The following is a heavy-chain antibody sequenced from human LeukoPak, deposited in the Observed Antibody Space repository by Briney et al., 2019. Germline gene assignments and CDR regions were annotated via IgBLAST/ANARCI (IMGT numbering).Heavy chain of an antibody. V-gene: IGHV1-69*05. J-gene: IGHJ4*02. Sequence: SVEVSCKASGGTFSSYAISWVRQAPGQGLEWMGRIIPVFGTANYAQKFQGRVTITTDESTSTAYMELSSLRSEDTAVYYCARGGSSDVTLGDYFDYWGQGTLVTVSS. CDR1: GGTFSSYA. D-gene: IGHD2-15*01. CDR2: IIPVFGTA. CDR3: ARGGSSDVTLGDYFDY.